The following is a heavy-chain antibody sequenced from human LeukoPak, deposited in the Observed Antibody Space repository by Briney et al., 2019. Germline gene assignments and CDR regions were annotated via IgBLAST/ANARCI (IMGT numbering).Heavy chain of an antibody. CDR1: GYIFTNYY. Sequence: ASVKVSCKASGYIFTNYYMHWVRQAPGQGLEWMGIINTSGGNTRYAQKFQGRVTMTRDMSTSTVYMELSSLRSEDTAVYYCATEAGIAAAEGSGYFQQWGQGTLVTVSS. J-gene: IGHJ1*01. CDR2: INTSGGNT. D-gene: IGHD6-13*01. CDR3: ATEAGIAAAEGSGYFQQ. V-gene: IGHV1-46*01.